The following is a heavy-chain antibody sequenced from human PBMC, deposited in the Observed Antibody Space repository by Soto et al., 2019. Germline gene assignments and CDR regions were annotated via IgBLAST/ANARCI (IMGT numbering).Heavy chain of an antibody. V-gene: IGHV3-11*01. CDR1: GFTFSDYY. CDR3: ARDVDDTVVVADDYYDYYYMDV. J-gene: IGHJ6*03. Sequence: QVQLVESGGGLVKPGGSLRLSCAASGFTFSDYYMSWIRQAPGKGLEWVSYISSSGSTIYYADSVKGRFTISRDNAKNSLYLQMNSLRAEDTAVYYCARDVDDTVVVADDYYDYYYMDVWGKGNTVTVSS. D-gene: IGHD2-15*01. CDR2: ISSSGSTI.